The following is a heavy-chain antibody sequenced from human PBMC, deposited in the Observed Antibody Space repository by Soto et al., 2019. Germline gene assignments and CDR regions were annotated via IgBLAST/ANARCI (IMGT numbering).Heavy chain of an antibody. D-gene: IGHD6-6*01. V-gene: IGHV3-23*01. Sequence: GGSLRLSCAASEFTFSSYSMSWVRQAPGERLEWLSSISGSGGSIYYADSVKGRFTISRGNSKSTLYLQMNSLRAEDTALYYCAKGARSSSFDSWGQGTLVTVSS. CDR2: ISGSGGSI. CDR1: EFTFSSYS. CDR3: AKGARSSSFDS. J-gene: IGHJ4*02.